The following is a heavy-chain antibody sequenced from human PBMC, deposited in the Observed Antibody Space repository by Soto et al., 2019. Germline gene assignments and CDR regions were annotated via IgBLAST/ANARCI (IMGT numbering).Heavy chain of an antibody. V-gene: IGHV4-4*08. Sequence: LSGTLSLTCTAFGGSISSYSCSWSRKLQGKGLEWMGFFYTIGRTTYNPSPKSRVTISVETTKKQFSLKLRSVTAADTAVYYCARGVPRYCSSTSCYGACYYYGMDVWGQGTTVTVSS. CDR1: GGSISSYS. D-gene: IGHD2-2*01. CDR3: ARGVPRYCSSTSCYGACYYYGMDV. CDR2: FYTIGRT. J-gene: IGHJ6*02.